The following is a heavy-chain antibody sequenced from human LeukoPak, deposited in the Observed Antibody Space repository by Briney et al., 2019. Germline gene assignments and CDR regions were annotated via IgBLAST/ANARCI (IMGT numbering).Heavy chain of an antibody. V-gene: IGHV3-30-3*01. CDR3: ARDGPPHCSCGNCYINY. J-gene: IGHJ4*02. D-gene: IGHD2-15*01. Sequence: FSYXTMHWVRQAXGKGLEWVAVISYDGSSKYYADSVKGRFTISRDNSKNTLYLQMNSLRAEDTAVYYCARDGPPHCSCGNCYINYWGQGTLVTVSS. CDR1: FSYXT. CDR2: ISYDGSSK.